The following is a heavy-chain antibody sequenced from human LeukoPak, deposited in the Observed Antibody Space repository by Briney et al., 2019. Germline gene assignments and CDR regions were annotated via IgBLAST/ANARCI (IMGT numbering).Heavy chain of an antibody. CDR2: INSDGSST. D-gene: IGHD1-26*01. J-gene: IGHJ3*02. CDR1: GFTFSSYW. V-gene: IGHV3-74*01. Sequence: QPGGSLRLSCAASGFTFSSYWMHWVRQAPGKGLVWVSRINSDGSSTSYADSVKGRFTISRDNAKNTLYLQMNSLRAEDTAVYYCASGSGSYYGAFDIWGQGTMVTVSS. CDR3: ASGSGSYYGAFDI.